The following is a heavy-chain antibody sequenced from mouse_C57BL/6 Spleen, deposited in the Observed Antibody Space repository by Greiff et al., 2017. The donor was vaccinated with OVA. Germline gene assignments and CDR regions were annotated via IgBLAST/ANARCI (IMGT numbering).Heavy chain of an antibody. CDR3: ARHYDYSAWFAY. Sequence: EVQLQQSGGDLVKPGGSLKLSCAASGFTFSSYGMSWVRQTPDKRLEWVATISSGGSYTYYPDSVKGRFTISRDNAKNTLYLQMSSLKSEDTAMYYCARHYDYSAWFAYWGQGTLVTVSA. J-gene: IGHJ3*01. CDR1: GFTFSSYG. V-gene: IGHV5-6*01. D-gene: IGHD2-4*01. CDR2: ISSGGSYT.